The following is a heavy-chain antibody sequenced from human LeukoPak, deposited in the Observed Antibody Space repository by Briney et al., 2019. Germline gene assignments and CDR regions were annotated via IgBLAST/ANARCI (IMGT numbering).Heavy chain of an antibody. Sequence: GSSVKVSCKASGGTFSSYAISRVRQAPGQGLEWMGGIIPIFGTANYAQKFQGRVTITADESTSTAYMELSSLRSEDTAVYYCARARAAMVRGGPLTDWGQGTLVTVSS. J-gene: IGHJ4*02. V-gene: IGHV1-69*01. CDR3: ARARAAMVRGGPLTD. CDR2: IIPIFGTA. D-gene: IGHD3-10*01. CDR1: GGTFSSYA.